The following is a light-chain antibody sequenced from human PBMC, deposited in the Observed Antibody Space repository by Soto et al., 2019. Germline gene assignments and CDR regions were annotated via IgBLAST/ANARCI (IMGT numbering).Light chain of an antibody. V-gene: IGKV1-5*01. CDR3: QQYSTYTPRT. CDR1: QSISSW. CDR2: DAS. J-gene: IGKJ1*01. Sequence: DIQMTQSPSTLSASVGDRVTITCRASQSISSWLAWYQQKAGKAPKLLIYDASSLESGVPSMFSGSGSGTEFTLTISSLQPDDFATYYCQQYSTYTPRTFGQGTKVDIK.